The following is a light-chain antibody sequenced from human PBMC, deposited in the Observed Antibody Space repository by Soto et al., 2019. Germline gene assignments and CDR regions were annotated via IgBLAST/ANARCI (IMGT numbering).Light chain of an antibody. CDR2: GAS. CDR3: QQYGSSPTWT. CDR1: QSVSSSY. V-gene: IGKV3-20*01. Sequence: EIVLTQSPGTLSLSPGERATLSCRASQSVSSSYLAWYQQKPGQAPRLLIYGASSRATGIPDRFSGSGSVTDFTLTISRLEPEDFAVYYCQQYGSSPTWTFGQGTKVVIK. J-gene: IGKJ1*01.